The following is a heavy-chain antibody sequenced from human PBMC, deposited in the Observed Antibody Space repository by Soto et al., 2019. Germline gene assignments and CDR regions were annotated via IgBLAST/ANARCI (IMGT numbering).Heavy chain of an antibody. V-gene: IGHV4-59*01. J-gene: IGHJ3*02. CDR1: GGSISSYY. CDR2: IYYSGST. Sequence: SETLSLTCTVSGGSISSYYWSWIRQPPGKGLEWIGYIYYSGSTNYNPSLKSRVTISVDTSKNQFSLKLSSVTAADTAVYYCARTYYYDSSGYYLGAFDIWGQGTMVTVSS. CDR3: ARTYYYDSSGYYLGAFDI. D-gene: IGHD3-22*01.